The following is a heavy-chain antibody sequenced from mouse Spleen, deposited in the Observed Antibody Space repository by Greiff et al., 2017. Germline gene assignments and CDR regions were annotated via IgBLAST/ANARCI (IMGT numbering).Heavy chain of an antibody. V-gene: IGHV1-15*01. CDR1: GYTFTDYE. CDR3: TREILLRPDY. Sequence: VKLQESGAELVRPGASVTLSCKASGYTFTDYEMHWVKQTPVHGLEWIGAIDPETGGTAYNQKFKGKAILTADKSSSTAYMELRSLTSEDSAVYYCTREILLRPDYWGQGTTLTVSS. J-gene: IGHJ2*01. D-gene: IGHD1-1*01. CDR2: IDPETGGT.